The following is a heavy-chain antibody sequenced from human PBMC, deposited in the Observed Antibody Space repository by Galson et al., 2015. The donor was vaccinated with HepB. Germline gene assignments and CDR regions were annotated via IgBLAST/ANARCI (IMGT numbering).Heavy chain of an antibody. V-gene: IGHV4-31*03. CDR1: GGSISSGGYY. CDR3: ARDIFVIHRGVPAATSDAFDI. Sequence: TLSLTCTVSGGSISSGGYYWSWIRQHPGKGLEWIGYIYYSGSTYYNPSLKSRVTISVDTSKNQFSLKLSSVTAADTAVYYCARDIFVIHRGVPAATSDAFDIWGQGTMVTVSS. D-gene: IGHD2-2*01. CDR2: IYYSGST. J-gene: IGHJ3*02.